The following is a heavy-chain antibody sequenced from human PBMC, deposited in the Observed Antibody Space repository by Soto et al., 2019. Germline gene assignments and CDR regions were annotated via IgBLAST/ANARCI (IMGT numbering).Heavy chain of an antibody. CDR3: ARWGGTGLAI. V-gene: IGHV4-34*01. J-gene: IGHJ3*02. Sequence: QVQLQQWGAGLLKPSETLSLTCAVYGGSFSGYYWSWIRQPPGKGLEWIGEINHSGSTNYNQSLKSRVTISVDTSKNQFSLKLSSVTAADTAVYYCARWGGTGLAIWGQGTMVTVSS. D-gene: IGHD3-10*01. CDR1: GGSFSGYY. CDR2: INHSGST.